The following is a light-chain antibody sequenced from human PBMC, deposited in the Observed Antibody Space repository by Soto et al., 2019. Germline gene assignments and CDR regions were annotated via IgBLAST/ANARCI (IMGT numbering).Light chain of an antibody. CDR3: QQYGSSPPSVT. V-gene: IGKV3-20*01. CDR1: QSVSSAY. J-gene: IGKJ5*01. Sequence: VLTQSPGTLSVSPGESVTLSCRASQSVSSAYLAWYQQKRGQAPRLLIYGASNRATGIPDRFSGSGSGTDFTLNTSRLEPEDFAVYYCQQYGSSPPSVTCGQGTRLEIK. CDR2: GAS.